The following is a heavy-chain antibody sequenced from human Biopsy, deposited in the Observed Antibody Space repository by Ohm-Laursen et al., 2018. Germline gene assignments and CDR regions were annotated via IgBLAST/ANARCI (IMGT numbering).Heavy chain of an antibody. Sequence: TLSLTCTVSGDSVSNNFWTWIRQPPGKTLEWIAYKFYRGTTTYNPSLKGRVIVSVDPPKSQISLKLPSVTASDTAIYYCARLNRRGNIIFFDYWGQGTLVAVSS. CDR3: ARLNRRGNIIFFDY. D-gene: IGHD1-26*01. V-gene: IGHV4-59*08. CDR2: KFYRGTT. J-gene: IGHJ4*02. CDR1: GDSVSNNF.